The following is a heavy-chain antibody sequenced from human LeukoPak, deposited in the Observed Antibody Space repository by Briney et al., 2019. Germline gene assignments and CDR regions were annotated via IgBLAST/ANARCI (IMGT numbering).Heavy chain of an antibody. CDR1: GGSISSTYYY. D-gene: IGHD4-11*01. J-gene: IGHJ4*02. V-gene: IGHV4-39*07. CDR2: FYFSGNT. CDR3: ASLNNDYLFDFEN. Sequence: PSETLSLTCSVSGGSISSTYYYWGWIRQPPGKGLEWIGSFYFSGNTYYNPSLKSRVTISVDTSENHFSLRLSSVTAADTAVYYCASLNNDYLFDFENWGQGTLVTVSS.